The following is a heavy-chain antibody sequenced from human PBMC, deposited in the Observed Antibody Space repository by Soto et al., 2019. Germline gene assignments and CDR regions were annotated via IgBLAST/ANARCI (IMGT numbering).Heavy chain of an antibody. CDR2: INPNSGGT. Sequence: QVQLVQSGAEVKKPGASVKVSCKASGYTFTGYYMHWVRQAPGQGLEWMGWINPNSGGTNYAQKFQGRVTMTRDTSISTAYMELSRLRSDDTAVYYCARARSPTAYYYGMDVWGQGTTVTVSS. CDR1: GYTFTGYY. V-gene: IGHV1-2*02. CDR3: ARARSPTAYYYGMDV. D-gene: IGHD1-1*01. J-gene: IGHJ6*02.